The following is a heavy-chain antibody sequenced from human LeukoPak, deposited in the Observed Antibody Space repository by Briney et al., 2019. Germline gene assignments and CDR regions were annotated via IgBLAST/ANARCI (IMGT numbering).Heavy chain of an antibody. Sequence: SVKVSCKASGGTFSSYAISWVRQAPGQGLEWMGGIIPIFGTANYAQRFQGRVTITTDESTSTAYMELSSLRSEDTAVYYCARDGYCSSTSCYDAFDIWGQGTMVTVSS. J-gene: IGHJ3*02. V-gene: IGHV1-69*05. CDR2: IIPIFGTA. CDR1: GGTFSSYA. CDR3: ARDGYCSSTSCYDAFDI. D-gene: IGHD2-2*03.